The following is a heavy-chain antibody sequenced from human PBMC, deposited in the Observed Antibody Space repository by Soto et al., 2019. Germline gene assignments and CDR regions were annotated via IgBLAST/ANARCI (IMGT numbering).Heavy chain of an antibody. CDR1: GGTFSTST. CDR3: ARDSPIGSSFSGYDAIDL. CDR2: IIPILNTA. V-gene: IGHV1-69*08. D-gene: IGHD5-12*01. Sequence: ASVKVSCKASGGTFSTSTFTWVRQAPGQGLEWVGRIIPILNTADYAQKFQGSVTITADKSTSTVFLELTRLRSEDTGIYYCARDSPIGSSFSGYDAIDLWGQGTLVTSPQ. J-gene: IGHJ4*02.